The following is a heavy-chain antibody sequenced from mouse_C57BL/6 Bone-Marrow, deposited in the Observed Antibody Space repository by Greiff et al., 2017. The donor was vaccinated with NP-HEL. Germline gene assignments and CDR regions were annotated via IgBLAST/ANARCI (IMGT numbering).Heavy chain of an antibody. J-gene: IGHJ2*01. Sequence: VQLQQSGAELVKPGASVKLSCKASGYTFTSYWMHWVKQRPGQGLEWIGMIHPNSGSTNYNEKFKSKATLTVDKSSSTAYMQLSSLTSEDSAVYYCASPYDYDVKYYFDYWGQGTTLTVSS. V-gene: IGHV1-64*01. CDR2: IHPNSGST. CDR1: GYTFTSYW. D-gene: IGHD2-4*01. CDR3: ASPYDYDVKYYFDY.